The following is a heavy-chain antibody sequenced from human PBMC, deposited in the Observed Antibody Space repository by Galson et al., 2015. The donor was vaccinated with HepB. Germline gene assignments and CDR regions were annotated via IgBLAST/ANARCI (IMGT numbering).Heavy chain of an antibody. J-gene: IGHJ3*02. CDR2: ISGSGGST. Sequence: SLRLSCAASGFTFSSYAMSWVRQAPGKGLEWVSAISGSGGSTYYADSVKGRFTISRDNSKNTLYLQMNSLRAEDTAVYYCAKDWHDILTGWSSIKVHDASDIWGQGTMVTVSS. V-gene: IGHV3-23*01. D-gene: IGHD3-9*01. CDR3: AKDWHDILTGWSSIKVHDASDI. CDR1: GFTFSSYA.